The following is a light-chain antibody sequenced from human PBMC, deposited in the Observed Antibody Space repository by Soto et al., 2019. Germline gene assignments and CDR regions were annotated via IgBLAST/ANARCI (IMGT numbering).Light chain of an antibody. CDR1: QSISDY. J-gene: IGKJ1*01. Sequence: DIKMTQSPSSLSASVGDRVTITCRASQSISDYLNWYHQRAGKAPKLLIYSASSLQSGVPPRFSGSGSGTDFILTISSLQPEDFATYYCQQSYTTPWTFGQGTKVEIK. CDR3: QQSYTTPWT. V-gene: IGKV1-39*01. CDR2: SAS.